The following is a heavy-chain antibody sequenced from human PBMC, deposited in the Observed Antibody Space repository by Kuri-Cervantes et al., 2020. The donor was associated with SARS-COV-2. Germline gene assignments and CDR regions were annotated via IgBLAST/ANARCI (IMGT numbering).Heavy chain of an antibody. J-gene: IGHJ4*02. Sequence: GGSLRLSCAASGFTFSSYAMSWVRQAPGKGLEWVSAISGSGGSTYYADSVKGRSTISRDNSQNKLYLQMRSLRPEDTAMYYCAKDGAGAHDFWGQGTLVTVSS. V-gene: IGHV3-23*01. CDR1: GFTFSSYA. CDR2: ISGSGGST. D-gene: IGHD4/OR15-4a*01. CDR3: AKDGAGAHDF.